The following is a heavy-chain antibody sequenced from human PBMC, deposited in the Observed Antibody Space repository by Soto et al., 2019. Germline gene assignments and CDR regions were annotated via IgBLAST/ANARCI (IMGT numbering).Heavy chain of an antibody. CDR1: GGSFSGYY. D-gene: IGHD5-12*01. CDR2: INHSGST. Sequence: PSETLSLTCAVYGGSFSGYYWSWIRQPPGKGLEWIGEINHSGSTNYNPSLKSRVTISVDTSKNQFSLKLSSVTAADTAVHYCARARRIVAKERVYYFDYWGQGTLVTVSS. CDR3: ARARRIVAKERVYYFDY. V-gene: IGHV4-34*01. J-gene: IGHJ4*02.